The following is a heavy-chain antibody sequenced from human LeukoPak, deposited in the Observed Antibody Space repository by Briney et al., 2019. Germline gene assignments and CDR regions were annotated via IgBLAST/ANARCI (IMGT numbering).Heavy chain of an antibody. CDR3: ARDFHGPQVTTGASDI. CDR2: ISYDGSNK. V-gene: IGHV3-30*04. J-gene: IGHJ3*02. D-gene: IGHD4-17*01. Sequence: AGGSLRLPCAASGFTFSSYAMHWVRQAPGKGREWVAVISYDGSNKYYADSVKGRFTISRDNSKNALYLQMNSLRAEDTAVYYCARDFHGPQVTTGASDIWGQGTMVTVSS. CDR1: GFTFSSYA.